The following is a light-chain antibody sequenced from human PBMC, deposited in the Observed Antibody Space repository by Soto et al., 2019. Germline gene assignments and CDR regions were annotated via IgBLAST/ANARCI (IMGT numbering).Light chain of an antibody. CDR1: QRISRR. CDR3: QQYNSYRT. V-gene: IGKV1-5*01. J-gene: IGKJ1*01. CDR2: DAS. Sequence: DIQMTQSPSTLSASVGDRVTITCRASQRISRRLAWYQQKPGKAPKLLIYDASNLESGFPSRFSGSGSGTEFTLTISSLQPYDFANYYCQQYNSYRTFGQGTKVEIK.